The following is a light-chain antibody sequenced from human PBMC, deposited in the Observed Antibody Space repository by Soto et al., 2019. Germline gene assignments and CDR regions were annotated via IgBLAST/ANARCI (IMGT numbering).Light chain of an antibody. V-gene: IGLV3-1*01. Sequence: SYELTQPPSVSVSPGQTASITCSGDKLGDKYAYWYQQKPGQSTVLVIYQDSKRPSGIPGRFSGSNSGNTATLTISGTQAMDEADYYCQAWDSRTVVFGGGTKLTVL. CDR1: KLGDKY. CDR2: QDS. J-gene: IGLJ2*01. CDR3: QAWDSRTVV.